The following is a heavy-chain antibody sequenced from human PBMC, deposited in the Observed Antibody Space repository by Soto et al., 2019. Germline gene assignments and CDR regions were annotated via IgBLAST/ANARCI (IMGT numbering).Heavy chain of an antibody. V-gene: IGHV1-18*04. CDR3: ARDGSYYEGVYYYGMDV. J-gene: IGHJ6*02. D-gene: IGHD1-26*01. CDR2: ISAYNGNT. CDR1: GYTFICYG. Sequence: QVQLVQSGAEVKKPGASVKVSCKASGYTFICYGISWVRQAPGQGLEWMGWISAYNGNTNYAQKLQGRVTMTTDTSTSTAYMELRSLRSDDTAVYYCARDGSYYEGVYYYGMDVWGQGTTVTVSS.